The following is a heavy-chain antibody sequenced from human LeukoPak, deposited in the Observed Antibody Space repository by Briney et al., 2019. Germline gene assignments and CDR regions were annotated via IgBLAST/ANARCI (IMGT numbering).Heavy chain of an antibody. V-gene: IGHV4-39*01. CDR1: DGSMSSNIYY. D-gene: IGHD5-12*01. CDR2: IFYSGSA. CDR3: ARRQAWRPLDY. J-gene: IGHJ4*02. Sequence: SETLSHTCTVSDGSMSSNIYYWGWIRQPPGKGLEWIGNIFYSGSASYNASLKSRVTISIDTSKNQLSLSLTSVTAADTAVYYCARRQAWRPLDYWGQGTLVTVSS.